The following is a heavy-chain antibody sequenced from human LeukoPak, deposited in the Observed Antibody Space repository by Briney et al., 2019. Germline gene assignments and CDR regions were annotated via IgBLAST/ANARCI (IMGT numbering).Heavy chain of an antibody. D-gene: IGHD3-22*01. CDR1: GGSISTYY. Sequence: KPSETLSLTCTVSGGSISTYYWSWIRQPPGKGLEWGGYIYYGGRTNYNPSLKSRVTTSVDTSKNQFSLKLSSVTAADTAVYYCARGVYYPGYYFDYWGQGALVTVSS. V-gene: IGHV4-59*01. J-gene: IGHJ4*02. CDR3: ARGVYYPGYYFDY. CDR2: IYYGGRT.